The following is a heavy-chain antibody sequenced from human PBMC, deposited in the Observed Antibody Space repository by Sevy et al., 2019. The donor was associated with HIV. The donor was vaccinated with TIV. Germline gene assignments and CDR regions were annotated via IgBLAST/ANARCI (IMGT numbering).Heavy chain of an antibody. CDR2: ISNSGSAK. J-gene: IGHJ4*02. CDR1: GFPFGSYE. CDR3: ARDLPPSATTVAHFDY. D-gene: IGHD4-17*01. V-gene: IGHV3-48*03. Sequence: GESLKISCTASGFPFGSYEMNWVRQAPGKGLEWASYISNSGSAKYYSDSVRGRFTISRGNAKNSLYLQMNSLRAEDTAVYYCARDLPPSATTVAHFDYWGRGTLVTVSS.